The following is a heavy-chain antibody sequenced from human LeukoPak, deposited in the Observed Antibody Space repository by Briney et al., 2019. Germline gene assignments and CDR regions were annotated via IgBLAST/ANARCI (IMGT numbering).Heavy chain of an antibody. CDR1: GASVSSGAYY. Sequence: SETLSLTCGVSGASVSSGAYYWSWIRQPPGKGLGWIGYISDSGSTNYNLSLRSRVIMSVDTSKNQFSLRLSSVTAADTAVYYCATRPGGADRFYPYFDYWGQGALVTVSS. CDR3: ATRPGGADRFYPYFDY. V-gene: IGHV4-61*08. CDR2: ISDSGST. J-gene: IGHJ4*02. D-gene: IGHD1-26*01.